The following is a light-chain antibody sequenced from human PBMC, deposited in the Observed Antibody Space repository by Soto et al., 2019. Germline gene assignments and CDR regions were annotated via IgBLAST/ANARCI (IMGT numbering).Light chain of an antibody. Sequence: QSALTQPASVSGSPGQSITISCTGTSGDVGTYNFVSWYQHHPAKAPKLMIYEGNKRPSGVSNRFSGSRSGNTASLTISGLQAADEADYYCSLYTSENTYVFGTGTKVTVL. CDR3: SLYTSENTYV. CDR1: SGDVGTYNF. CDR2: EGN. J-gene: IGLJ1*01. V-gene: IGLV2-14*02.